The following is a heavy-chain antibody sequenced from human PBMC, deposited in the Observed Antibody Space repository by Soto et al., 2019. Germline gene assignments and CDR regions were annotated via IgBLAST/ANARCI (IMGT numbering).Heavy chain of an antibody. CDR3: TTLYTYGWSGLDS. CDR1: GGSISSGDYY. J-gene: IGHJ4*02. Sequence: PSETLSLTCTVSGGSISSGDYYWSWIRQPPGKGLEWIGYIYYSGSTYYNPSLKSRVTISVDTSKNQFSLKLSSVTAADTAVYYCTTLYTYGWSGLDSWGQGSVVTVSS. CDR2: IYYSGST. D-gene: IGHD5-18*01. V-gene: IGHV4-30-4*01.